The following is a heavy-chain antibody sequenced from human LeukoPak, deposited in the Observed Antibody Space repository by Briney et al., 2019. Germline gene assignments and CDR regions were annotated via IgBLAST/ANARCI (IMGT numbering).Heavy chain of an antibody. J-gene: IGHJ4*02. CDR3: ARDTYTSRWYYFDY. D-gene: IGHD6-13*01. CDR2: IYYSGST. CDR1: GGSFSGYY. V-gene: IGHV4-34*01. Sequence: SETLSLTCAVYGGSFSGYYWGWIRQPPGKGLEWIGSIYYSGSTYYNSSLKSRVTISVDTSKNQFSLKPSSVTAADTAVYYCARDTYTSRWYYFDYWGQGTLVTVSS.